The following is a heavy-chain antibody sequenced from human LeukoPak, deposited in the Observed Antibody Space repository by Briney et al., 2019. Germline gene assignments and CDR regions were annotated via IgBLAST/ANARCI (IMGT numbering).Heavy chain of an antibody. J-gene: IGHJ4*02. CDR1: GFTFSSYW. D-gene: IGHD4-17*01. Sequence: PGGSLRLSCAASGFTFSSYWMSWFRQAPGKGLEWVGNINPDGGDKFYVDSVKGRFTMSRDNARNSLFLQMDSLRTEDTAVYYCSRLKGTTSVFDYWGQGTLVTVSS. CDR3: SRLKGTTSVFDY. V-gene: IGHV3-7*03. CDR2: INPDGGDK.